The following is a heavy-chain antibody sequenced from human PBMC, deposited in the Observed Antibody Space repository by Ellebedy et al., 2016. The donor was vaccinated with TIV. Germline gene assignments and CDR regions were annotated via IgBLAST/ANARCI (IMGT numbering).Heavy chain of an antibody. CDR2: INQGGSEK. CDR1: GFSFRSYW. D-gene: IGHD4-17*01. CDR3: ASDGSYGDYLSPTHAFSF. Sequence: GGSLRLSCAASGFSFRSYWMSWLRQAPGKGLEWVANINQGGSEKYYVDSVKGRFTISRDNAKNSLYLQLNSLRAEDTAVYYCASDGSYGDYLSPTHAFSFWGQGTMVTVSS. V-gene: IGHV3-7*01. J-gene: IGHJ3*01.